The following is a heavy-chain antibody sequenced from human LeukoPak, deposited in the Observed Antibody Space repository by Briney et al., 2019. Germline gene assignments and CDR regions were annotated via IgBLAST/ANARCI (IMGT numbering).Heavy chain of an antibody. J-gene: IGHJ4*02. V-gene: IGHV3-43*01. CDR2: ISWDGGST. CDR1: GFTFSSYA. Sequence: GGSLRLSCAASGFTFSSYAMSWVRQAPGKGLEWVSLISWDGGSTYYADSVKGRFTISRDNSKNSLYLQMNSLRTEDTALYYCAKALVNNRYSGSYYDPSTDAFDYWGQGTLVTVSS. CDR3: AKALVNNRYSGSYYDPSTDAFDY. D-gene: IGHD1-26*01.